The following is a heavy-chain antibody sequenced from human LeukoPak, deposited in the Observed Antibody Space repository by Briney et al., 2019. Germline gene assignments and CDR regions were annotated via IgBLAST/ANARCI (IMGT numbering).Heavy chain of an antibody. CDR3: ARGDSSGYYDYGMDV. CDR1: GFTFSSYA. CDR2: ISSSGGST. J-gene: IGHJ6*02. V-gene: IGHV3-64*01. D-gene: IGHD3-22*01. Sequence: PGGSLRLSCAASGFTFSSYAMHWVRQAPGKGLEYVSAISSSGGSTYYANSVKGRFTISRDNSKNTLYLQMGSLRAEDMAVYYCARGDSSGYYDYGMDVWGQGTTVTVSS.